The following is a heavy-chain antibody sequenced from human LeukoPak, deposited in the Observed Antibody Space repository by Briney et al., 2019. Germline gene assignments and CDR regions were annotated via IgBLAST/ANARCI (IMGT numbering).Heavy chain of an antibody. J-gene: IGHJ5*02. CDR1: GYTFTGYY. Sequence: ASVKVSCTASGYTFTGYYIHWVRLAPGQGLGWMGWINPNGGGTNYAQKFQGRVTTTRDTSISTAYLDLSSLRSDDTAVYYCARSHDYTNYVGPWGQGTLVTVSS. CDR3: ARSHDYTNYVGP. CDR2: INPNGGGT. D-gene: IGHD4-11*01. V-gene: IGHV1-2*02.